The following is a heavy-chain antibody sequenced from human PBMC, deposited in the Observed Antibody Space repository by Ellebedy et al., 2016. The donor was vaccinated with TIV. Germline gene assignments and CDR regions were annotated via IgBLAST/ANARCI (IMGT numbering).Heavy chain of an antibody. CDR2: ITGTFRTV. V-gene: IGHV1-69*13. CDR1: GGTFNSHA. CDR3: ARGGAYYHRYFDD. Sequence: SVKVSCKASGGTFNSHAISWARQAPGQGLEWMGGITGTFRTVNYAQKFQGRVTITADEFMTTAYMELSSLRSEDTAVYYCARGGAYYHRYFDDWGQGTLVTVSS. J-gene: IGHJ4*02. D-gene: IGHD3-10*01.